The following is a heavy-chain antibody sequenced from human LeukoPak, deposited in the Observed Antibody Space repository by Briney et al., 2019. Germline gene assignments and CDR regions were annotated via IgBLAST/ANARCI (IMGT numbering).Heavy chain of an antibody. CDR1: GGSISSGGYY. J-gene: IGHJ4*02. CDR2: IYYSGST. CDR3: ARDYGSRFDY. D-gene: IGHD2-15*01. V-gene: IGHV4-31*03. Sequence: SETLSLTCTVSGGSISSGGYYWSWIRQHPGKGLEWIGYIYYSGSTYYNPSLKSRVTISVDTSMNQFSLKLSSVTAADTAVYYCARDYGSRFDYWGQGTLVTVSS.